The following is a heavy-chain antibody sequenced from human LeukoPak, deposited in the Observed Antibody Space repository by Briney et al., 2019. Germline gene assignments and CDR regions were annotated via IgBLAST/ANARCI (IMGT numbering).Heavy chain of an antibody. CDR2: IKPDGSEK. D-gene: IGHD1-26*01. Sequence: GGSLRLSCAASGFTFSNYWMSWVRQAPGKGLEWVANIKPDGSEKFYVDSVKGRFTVSRDDAKNSLYLQMNSLRAEDTAVYYCTTDIGNNKPPRSGSYGDYWGQGTLVTVSS. CDR1: GFTFSNYW. V-gene: IGHV3-7*03. CDR3: TTDIGNNKPPRSGSYGDY. J-gene: IGHJ4*02.